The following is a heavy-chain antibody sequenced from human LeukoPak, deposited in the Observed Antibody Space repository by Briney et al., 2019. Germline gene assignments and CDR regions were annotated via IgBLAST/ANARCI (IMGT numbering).Heavy chain of an antibody. CDR1: GFTVSSHY. CDR3: AKDRSPFGETPGDYFDY. J-gene: IGHJ4*02. V-gene: IGHV3-23*01. Sequence: GGSLRLSCAVSGFTVSSHYMSWVRQAPGKGLEWVSAISGSGRSTYYADSVKGRFTISRDNSKKTLYVQMNSLRAEDTAVYYCAKDRSPFGETPGDYFDYWGQGTLVTVSS. CDR2: ISGSGRST. D-gene: IGHD3-10*01.